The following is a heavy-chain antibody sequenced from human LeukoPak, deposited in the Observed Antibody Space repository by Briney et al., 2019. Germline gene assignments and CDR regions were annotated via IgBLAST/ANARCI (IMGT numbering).Heavy chain of an antibody. J-gene: IGHJ6*03. CDR2: IRYDGSNE. D-gene: IGHD2-15*01. CDR3: AKVMPPGRIRFYSYYMDV. Sequence: VPLGGSLRLSCAASGFTFSGYSMNWVRQAPGKGLEWVAFIRYDGSNEYYADSVKGRFTISRDKSKNTLSLQMNGLRVEDTAVYYCAKVMPPGRIRFYSYYMDVWGKGTTVTVS. V-gene: IGHV3-30*02. CDR1: GFTFSGYS.